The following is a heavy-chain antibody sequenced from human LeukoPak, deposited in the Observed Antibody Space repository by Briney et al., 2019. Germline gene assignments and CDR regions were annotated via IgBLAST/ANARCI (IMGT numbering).Heavy chain of an antibody. Sequence: GGSLRLSCAASGFTFRSYAMTWVRQAPGKGLEWVSAVSGSVASTYYADSVKGRFTISRDNSKDTLYLQMSSLRAEDTAVYYCAKDGPNSEWPTGYFDYWGQGILVTVSS. D-gene: IGHD2-8*01. J-gene: IGHJ4*02. CDR3: AKDGPNSEWPTGYFDY. V-gene: IGHV3-23*01. CDR2: VSGSVAST. CDR1: GFTFRSYA.